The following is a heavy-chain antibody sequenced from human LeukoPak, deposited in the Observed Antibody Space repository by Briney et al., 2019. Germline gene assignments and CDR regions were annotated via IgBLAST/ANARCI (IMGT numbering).Heavy chain of an antibody. Sequence: SETLSLTCTVSGGSISSSSYYWGWIRQPPGKGLEWIGSIYYSGSTYYNPSLKSRVTISVDTSKNQFSLKLSSVTAADTAVYYCARAGIAAAGNRWFDPWGQGTLVTVSS. J-gene: IGHJ5*02. CDR2: IYYSGST. CDR3: ARAGIAAAGNRWFDP. V-gene: IGHV4-39*07. D-gene: IGHD6-13*01. CDR1: GGSISSSSYY.